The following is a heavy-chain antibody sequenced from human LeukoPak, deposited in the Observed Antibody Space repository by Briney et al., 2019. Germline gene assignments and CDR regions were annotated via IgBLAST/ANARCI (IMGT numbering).Heavy chain of an antibody. CDR2: INPNSGGT. D-gene: IGHD3-10*01. J-gene: IGHJ4*02. CDR1: GYTFTGYY. CDR3: ARDIWFGVVTFDD. V-gene: IGHV1-2*02. Sequence: ASVKVSCKASGYTFTGYYMHWVRQAPGQGLEWMGWINPNSGGTNYAQKFQGRVAMTRDTSIGTAYMELSRLRSDDTAVYYCARDIWFGVVTFDDWGEGTLVTVSS.